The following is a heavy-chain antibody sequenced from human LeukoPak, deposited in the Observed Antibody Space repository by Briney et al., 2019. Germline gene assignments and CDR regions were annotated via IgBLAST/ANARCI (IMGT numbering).Heavy chain of an antibody. CDR2: INHSGST. J-gene: IGHJ5*02. CDR3: ARGRGIAARHWFDP. Sequence: SETLSLTCAVYGGSFSGYYWSWIRQPPGKGLEWIGEINHSGSTNYNPSLKSRVTISVDTSKNQFSLKLSSVTAADTAMYYCARGRGIAARHWFDPWGQGTLVTVSS. V-gene: IGHV4-34*01. CDR1: GGSFSGYY. D-gene: IGHD6-6*01.